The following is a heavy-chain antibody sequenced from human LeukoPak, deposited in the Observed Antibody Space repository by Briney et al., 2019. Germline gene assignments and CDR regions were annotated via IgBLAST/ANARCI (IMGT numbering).Heavy chain of an antibody. CDR1: GITFSSYS. V-gene: IGHV3-30*03. J-gene: IGHJ4*02. Sequence: GGSLRLSCGASGITFSSYSMNWVRQAPGKGLEWVAVISYDGSNKYYADSVKGRFTISRDNSKNTLYLQMNSLRAEDTAVYYCARGRPYWGQGTLVTVSS. CDR2: ISYDGSNK. CDR3: ARGRPY.